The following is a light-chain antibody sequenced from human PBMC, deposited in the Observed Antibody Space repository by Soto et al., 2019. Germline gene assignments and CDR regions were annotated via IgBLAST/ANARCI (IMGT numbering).Light chain of an antibody. CDR1: IGSKT. CDR3: QVWDVSTVHYV. V-gene: IGLV3-21*02. Sequence: SYELTQAPSVSVAPGQTARITCGDIGSKTVHWYQQKAGQAPVLVVYDDSDRPSGIPERFSGSNSGNTATLTISRVEAGDEADYYCQVWDVSTVHYVFGTGTRSPS. CDR2: DDS. J-gene: IGLJ1*01.